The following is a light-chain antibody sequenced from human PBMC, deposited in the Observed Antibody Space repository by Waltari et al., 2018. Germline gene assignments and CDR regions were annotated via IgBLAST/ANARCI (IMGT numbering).Light chain of an antibody. V-gene: IGLV2-14*03. J-gene: IGLJ2*01. Sequence: QSALTQPASVSGSPGHSITITCTGTSTYVGCYNYVSWYPQHPGKAPKPMMSDVINRPSGVSNRFSGAKSGNTAALTISGRQAEDEADYYCSSYISSSTLELFGGGTSLTVL. CDR3: SSYISSSTLEL. CDR1: STYVGCYNY. CDR2: DVI.